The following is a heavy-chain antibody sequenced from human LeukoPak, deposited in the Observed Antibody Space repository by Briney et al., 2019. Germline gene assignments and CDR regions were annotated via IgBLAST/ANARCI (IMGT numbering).Heavy chain of an antibody. CDR2: NYYSGST. V-gene: IGHV4-28*03. CDR3: ARVCAMRRPTCWFDY. CDR1: GYSISSSNW. J-gene: IGHJ4*02. Sequence: PSETLSLTCAVSGYSISSSNWWGWIRQPPGKGLEWIGYNYYSGSTYYNPSLKSRVTMSVDTSKNQFSLKLSSVTAVDTAVYYCARVCAMRRPTCWFDYWGQGTLVTVSS. D-gene: IGHD1-1*01.